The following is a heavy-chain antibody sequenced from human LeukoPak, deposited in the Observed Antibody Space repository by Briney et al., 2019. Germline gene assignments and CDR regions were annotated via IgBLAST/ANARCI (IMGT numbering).Heavy chain of an antibody. V-gene: IGHV4-39*07. D-gene: IGHD3-3*01. Sequence: PSETLSLTCTVSGGSISSSSYFWGWIRQSPGKGLEWIGSVYYSGSTYYNPSLKSRVTISVDTSKNQFSLKLSSVTAADTAVYYCARDGPITIFGVVIPDAFDIWGQGTMVTVSS. CDR3: ARDGPITIFGVVIPDAFDI. J-gene: IGHJ3*02. CDR2: VYYSGST. CDR1: GGSISSSSYF.